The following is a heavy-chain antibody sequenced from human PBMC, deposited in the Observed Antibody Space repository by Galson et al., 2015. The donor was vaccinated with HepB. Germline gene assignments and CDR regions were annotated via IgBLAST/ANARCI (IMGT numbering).Heavy chain of an antibody. V-gene: IGHV1-18*04. Sequence: SVKVSCKASGYTFTSYGISWVRQAPGQGLEWMGWISAYNGNTNYAQKLQGRVTMTTDTSTSTAYMELRSLRSDDTAVYYCARVTTAFSPPVLDYWGQGTLVTVSS. CDR1: GYTFTSYG. CDR2: ISAYNGNT. CDR3: ARVTTAFSPPVLDY. D-gene: IGHD3-3*01. J-gene: IGHJ4*02.